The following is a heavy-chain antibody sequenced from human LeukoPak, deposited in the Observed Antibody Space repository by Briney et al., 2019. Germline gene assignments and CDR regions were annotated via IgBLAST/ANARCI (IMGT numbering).Heavy chain of an antibody. D-gene: IGHD6-13*01. CDR3: ARDSSSWTRAFDI. CDR2: ISYDGSNK. J-gene: IGHJ3*02. CDR1: GFTFSSYG. V-gene: IGHV3-30*03. Sequence: GGSLRLSCAASGFTFSSYGMHWVRQAPGKGLEWVAVISYDGSNKYYADSVKGRFTISRDNSKNTLYLQMNSLRAEDTAVYYCARDSSSWTRAFDIWGQGTMVTVSS.